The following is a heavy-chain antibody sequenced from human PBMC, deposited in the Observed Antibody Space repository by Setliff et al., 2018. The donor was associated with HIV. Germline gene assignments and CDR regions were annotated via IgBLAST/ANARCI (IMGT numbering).Heavy chain of an antibody. CDR2: GEPEGGKT. D-gene: IGHD6-13*01. V-gene: IGHV1-69-2*01. J-gene: IGHJ4*02. CDR1: GYTFSDYY. CDR3: ATGRIPGIPAVIVY. Sequence: ASVKVSCKVSGYTFSDYYMHWVQQGPGKGSEWMGLGEPEGGKTIYAENFQGRVTITADRSTDTTYMTLSSLSSEDTAVYYCATGRIPGIPAVIVYWGQGTLVTVSS.